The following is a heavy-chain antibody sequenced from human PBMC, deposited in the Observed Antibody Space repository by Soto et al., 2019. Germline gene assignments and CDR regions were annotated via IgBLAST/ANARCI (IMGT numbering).Heavy chain of an antibody. J-gene: IGHJ6*02. CDR3: ARLHGYCISTSCYGYYGMDV. Sequence: QLQLQESGPGLVKPSETLSLTCTVSVGSISSSSYYWGWIRQPPGKGLEWIGSISYSGSTYYNPSLKSRVTMSVDTSKNQFSLKLSSVTAADTAVYYCARLHGYCISTSCYGYYGMDVWGQGTTVTVSS. D-gene: IGHD2-2*01. CDR2: ISYSGST. V-gene: IGHV4-39*01. CDR1: VGSISSSSYY.